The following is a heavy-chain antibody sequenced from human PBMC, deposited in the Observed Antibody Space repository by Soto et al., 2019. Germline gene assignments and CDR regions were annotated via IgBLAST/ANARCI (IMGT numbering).Heavy chain of an antibody. V-gene: IGHV4-34*01. CDR1: GWSFSGYF. D-gene: IGHD6-19*01. CDR2: VNHNGRN. Sequence: XETLSLTCAVYGWSFSGYFWNWIRQSPGKGLDWIGKVNHNGRNNYNPSLKSRVTISMDMSKNQFSLKLTSVTAADTAVYYCARGGSSDWQVAFDFWGQGTMVTVSS. J-gene: IGHJ3*01. CDR3: ARGGSSDWQVAFDF.